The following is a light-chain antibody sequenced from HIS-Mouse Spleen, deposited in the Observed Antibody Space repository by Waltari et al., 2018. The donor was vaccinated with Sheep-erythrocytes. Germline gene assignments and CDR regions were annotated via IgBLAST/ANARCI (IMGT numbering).Light chain of an antibody. CDR2: EVS. J-gene: IGLJ1*01. Sequence: QSALTQPASVSGSPGQSITISCPGTSSDVGGDNYVSWYQQHPGKAPNLIVYEVSNRPSGVSNRFSGSKSGKPASLTISGLQAEDEADYYCSSYTSSSTLYVFGTGTKVTVL. CDR1: SSDVGGDNY. V-gene: IGLV2-14*01. CDR3: SSYTSSSTLYV.